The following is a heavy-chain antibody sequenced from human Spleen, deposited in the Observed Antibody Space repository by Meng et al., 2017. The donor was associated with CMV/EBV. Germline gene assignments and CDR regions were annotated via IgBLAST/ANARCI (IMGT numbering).Heavy chain of an antibody. Sequence: SETLSLTCTVSGYSISNGYYWAWIRQPPGKGLEWIGYIYYSGSTYYNPSLKSRVTISVDTSKNQFSLKLSSVTAADTAVYYCARARPGEGLRYYGMDVWGQGTTVTVSS. CDR3: ARARPGEGLRYYGMDV. J-gene: IGHJ6*02. V-gene: IGHV4-38-2*02. CDR2: IYYSGST. D-gene: IGHD7-27*01. CDR1: GYSISNGYY.